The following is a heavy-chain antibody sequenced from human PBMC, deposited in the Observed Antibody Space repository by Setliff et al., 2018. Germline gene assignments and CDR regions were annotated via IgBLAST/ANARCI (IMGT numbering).Heavy chain of an antibody. CDR2: SNHSGST. CDR3: ARGRMRGSCSGPSCTYDPFDI. CDR1: GITFKNAW. J-gene: IGHJ3*02. D-gene: IGHD2-2*01. Sequence: PGGSLRLSCAASGITFKNAWMTWVRQAPGKGLEWVGESNHSGSTSYNPSLRSRVTISVDTSKNQFSLILRSVTAADTAVYYCARGRMRGSCSGPSCTYDPFDIWGQGTPVTVSS. V-gene: IGHV4-4*02.